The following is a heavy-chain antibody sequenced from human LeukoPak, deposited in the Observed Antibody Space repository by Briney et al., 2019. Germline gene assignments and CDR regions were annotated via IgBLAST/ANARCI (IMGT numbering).Heavy chain of an antibody. D-gene: IGHD3-10*01. CDR2: ISGSGGST. Sequence: GGSLRLSCAASGFTFSSYGMSWVRQAPGKGLEWVSAISGSGGSTYYADSVKGRFTISRDNSKNSLFLQMNSLRAEDTAVYYCARDGSGRVPEMSAPDYWGQGTLVTVSS. V-gene: IGHV3-23*01. J-gene: IGHJ4*02. CDR1: GFTFSSYG. CDR3: ARDGSGRVPEMSAPDY.